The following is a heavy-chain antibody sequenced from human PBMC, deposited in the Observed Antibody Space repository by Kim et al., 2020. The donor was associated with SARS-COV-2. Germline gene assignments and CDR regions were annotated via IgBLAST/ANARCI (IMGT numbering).Heavy chain of an antibody. CDR1: GYTFSDYS. D-gene: IGHD3-22*01. CDR3: ARDLGGFDSSGYFCH. Sequence: ASVKVSCKASGYTFSDYSIHWVRQAPGQGLEWMGWINPNTGGAKYAQKFQGGVTITRVTSTSTAYMELTNLKFDDTAVYYCARDLGGFDSSGYFCHWGQGTLVTVSS. CDR2: INPNTGGA. J-gene: IGHJ4*01. V-gene: IGHV1-2*02.